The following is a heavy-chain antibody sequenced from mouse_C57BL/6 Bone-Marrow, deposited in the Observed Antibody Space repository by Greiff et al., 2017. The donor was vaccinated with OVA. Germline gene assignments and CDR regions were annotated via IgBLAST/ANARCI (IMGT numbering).Heavy chain of an antibody. CDR1: GFTFSDYY. CDR3: ARHEADGSPFAY. D-gene: IGHD1-1*01. V-gene: IGHV5-12*01. Sequence: EVKLVESGGGLVQPGGSLKLSCAASGFTFSDYYMYWVRQTPEKRLEWVAYISNGGGSTYYPDTVKGRFTISRDNAKNTLYLQMSRLKSEDTAMYYFARHEADGSPFAYWGQGTLVTVSA. CDR2: ISNGGGST. J-gene: IGHJ3*01.